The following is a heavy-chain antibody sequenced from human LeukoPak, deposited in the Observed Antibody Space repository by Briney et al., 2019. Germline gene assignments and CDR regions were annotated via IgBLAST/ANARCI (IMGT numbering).Heavy chain of an antibody. CDR2: IKHEGSVGTP. CDR3: AKGKYRSGWSGHAFDI. V-gene: IGHV3-15*08. D-gene: IGHD6-19*01. CDR1: GLTYSDAW. Sequence: TGGSLRLSCAAFGLTYSDAWMSWVRQAPGKGLEWVGWIKHEGSVGTPDYAAPVKGRFPISRGDSKDTLHLQMNSLRAEDTAVYSCAKGKYRSGWSGHAFDIWGQGTMVTVSS. J-gene: IGHJ3*02.